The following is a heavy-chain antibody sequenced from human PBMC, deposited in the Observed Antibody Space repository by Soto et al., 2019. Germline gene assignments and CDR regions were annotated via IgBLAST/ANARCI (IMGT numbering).Heavy chain of an antibody. CDR1: GGSVNTGSYY. V-gene: IGHV4-61*01. Sequence: PSETLSLTCTVSGGSVNTGSYYWTWIRQPPGKALEWIGYMFHSGTTNSNPSLESRVTISVDTSKNQFSLRLNSVTAADTAVYYCARAIRTVTTIDYWGQGTLVTVSS. J-gene: IGHJ4*02. CDR2: MFHSGTT. D-gene: IGHD4-17*01. CDR3: ARAIRTVTTIDY.